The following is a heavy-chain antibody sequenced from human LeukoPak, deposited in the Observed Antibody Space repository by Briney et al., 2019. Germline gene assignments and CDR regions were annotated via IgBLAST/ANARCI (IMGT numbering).Heavy chain of an antibody. Sequence: GSSVKVSCKASGGTFSSYAISWVRQAPGQGLEWMGRIIPIFGTANYAQKFQGRVTITADESTSTAYMELSSLRSEDTAVYYCARNGMTDSPYYYYGMDVWGKGTTVTVSS. CDR1: GGTFSSYA. CDR3: ARNGMTDSPYYYYGMDV. V-gene: IGHV1-69*15. J-gene: IGHJ6*04. D-gene: IGHD1-26*01. CDR2: IIPIFGTA.